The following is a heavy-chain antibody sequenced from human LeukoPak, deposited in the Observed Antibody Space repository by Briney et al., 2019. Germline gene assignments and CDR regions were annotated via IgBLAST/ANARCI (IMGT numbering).Heavy chain of an antibody. CDR3: ARETLVRGVTHFDY. CDR2: IIPIFGTA. D-gene: IGHD3-10*01. J-gene: IGHJ4*02. CDR1: GGTFSSYA. Sequence: GASVKVSCKASGGTFSSYAISWVRQAPGQGLEWMGGIIPIFGTANYAQKFQGRVTITADESTSTAYMELSRLRSEDTAVYCCARETLVRGVTHFDYWGQGTLVTVSS. V-gene: IGHV1-69*13.